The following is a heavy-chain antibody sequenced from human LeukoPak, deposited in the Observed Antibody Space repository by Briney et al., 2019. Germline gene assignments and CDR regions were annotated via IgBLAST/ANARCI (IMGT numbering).Heavy chain of an antibody. D-gene: IGHD5-18*01. CDR1: GYSFTSYW. CDR3: ARLSVGYSYGFDY. Sequence: GEPLKISCKGSGYSFTSYWIGWVRQMPGKGLECMGIIYPGDSDTRYSPSFQDQVTISADKSISTAYLQWSSLKASDTAMYYCARLSVGYSYGFDYWGQGTLVTVSS. CDR2: IYPGDSDT. V-gene: IGHV5-51*01. J-gene: IGHJ4*02.